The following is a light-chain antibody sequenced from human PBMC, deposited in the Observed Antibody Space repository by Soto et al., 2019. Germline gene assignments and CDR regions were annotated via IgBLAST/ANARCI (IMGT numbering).Light chain of an antibody. CDR1: SSNIGNNY. V-gene: IGLV1-51*01. CDR2: ENN. Sequence: QSVLTQPPSVSAAPGQKVTISCSGSSSNIGNNYVSWYQQLPGTAPKLLIYENNKRPSGIPDRFSGSKSGTSATLGITGLESGGGPNYYGEAGNKSLSAGVFGGGTKLTVL. J-gene: IGLJ3*02. CDR3: EAGNKSLSAGV.